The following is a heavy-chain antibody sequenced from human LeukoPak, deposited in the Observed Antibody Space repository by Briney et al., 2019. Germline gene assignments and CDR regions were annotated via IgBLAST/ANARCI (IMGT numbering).Heavy chain of an antibody. J-gene: IGHJ4*02. CDR2: ISSSSNYI. V-gene: IGHV3-21*01. D-gene: IGHD6-13*01. CDR1: GFTFSSYN. Sequence: GGSLRLSCAASGFTFSSYNMNWVRQAPGKGLEWVASISSSSNYIYYVGSVKGRFTISRDNSKNTLYLQMNSLRAEDTAVYYCARDLHSYIAAAVAHWGQGTLVTVSS. CDR3: ARDLHSYIAAAVAH.